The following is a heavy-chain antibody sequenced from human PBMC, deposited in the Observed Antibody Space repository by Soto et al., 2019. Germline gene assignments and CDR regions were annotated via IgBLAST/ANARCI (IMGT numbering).Heavy chain of an antibody. J-gene: IGHJ6*02. Sequence: GASVKVSCKASGYTFTSYYMHWVRQAPGQGLEWMGIINPSGGSTSYAQKLQGRVTMTTDTSTSTAYMELRSLRSDDTAVYYCASGASGYYYYGMDVWGQGTTVTVSS. CDR2: INPSGGST. D-gene: IGHD3-3*01. CDR1: GYTFTSYY. CDR3: ASGASGYYYYGMDV. V-gene: IGHV1-46*01.